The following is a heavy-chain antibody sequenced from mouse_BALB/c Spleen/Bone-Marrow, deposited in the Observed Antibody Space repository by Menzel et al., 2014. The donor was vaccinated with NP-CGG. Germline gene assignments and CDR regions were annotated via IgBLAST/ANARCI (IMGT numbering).Heavy chain of an antibody. CDR3: SRGVDCYSCFAY. CDR1: GFTFRSYG. V-gene: IGHV5-6-3*01. J-gene: IGHJ3*01. Sequence: EVKLVESGGGLVQPGGSLKLSCAASGFTFRSYGMSWVRQTPDKRLEIVANINNNGVYTYYPDSVKGQFTISRDNAKNTLYLQMSSLKSEDTAMYYCSRGVDCYSCFAYWGQGTLVTVSS. CDR2: INNNGVYT. D-gene: IGHD2-3*01.